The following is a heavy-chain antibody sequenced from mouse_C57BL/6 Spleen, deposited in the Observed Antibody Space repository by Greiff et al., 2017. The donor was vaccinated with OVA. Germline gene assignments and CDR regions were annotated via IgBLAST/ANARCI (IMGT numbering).Heavy chain of an antibody. CDR2: INPNNGGT. Sequence: EVQLQQSGPELVKPGASVKISCKASGYTFTDYYMNWVKQSHGQSLEWIGDINPNNGGTSYNQKFKGKATLTVDKSSSTAYMELRSLTSEDSAVYYCARRGGGYFDDWGQGTTLTVSS. J-gene: IGHJ2*01. V-gene: IGHV1-26*01. CDR1: GYTFTDYY. CDR3: ARRGGGYFDD.